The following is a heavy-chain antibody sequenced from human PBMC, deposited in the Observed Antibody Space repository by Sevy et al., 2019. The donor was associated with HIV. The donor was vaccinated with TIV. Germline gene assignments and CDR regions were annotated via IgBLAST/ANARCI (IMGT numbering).Heavy chain of an antibody. CDR1: GFTFSSYG. J-gene: IGHJ4*02. V-gene: IGHV3-33*01. D-gene: IGHD3-22*01. CDR3: ARAYYYDSSGYYCDY. Sequence: GGSLRLSCAASGFTFSSYGMHWVRQAPGKGLEWVAVIWYDGSNKYYADSVKGRFTISRDNSKNTLYLQMNSLRAEDPAVSYCARAYYYDSSGYYCDYWGQGTLVTVSS. CDR2: IWYDGSNK.